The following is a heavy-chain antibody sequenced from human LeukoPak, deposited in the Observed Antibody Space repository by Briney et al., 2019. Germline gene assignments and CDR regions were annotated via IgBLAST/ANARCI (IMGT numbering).Heavy chain of an antibody. J-gene: IGHJ5*01. V-gene: IGHV4-34*01. Sequence: PSETLSLTCAVYGGSFSAHYWSWIRQPPGKGLERIGEVNHSGNTNYNPSLKSRVTMPVDTPNNHFSLKLTSVTAADTAVYYCARLMITFGGVIRFDSWGQGTLVTVSS. D-gene: IGHD3-16*01. CDR3: ARLMITFGGVIRFDS. CDR1: GGSFSAHY. CDR2: VNHSGNT.